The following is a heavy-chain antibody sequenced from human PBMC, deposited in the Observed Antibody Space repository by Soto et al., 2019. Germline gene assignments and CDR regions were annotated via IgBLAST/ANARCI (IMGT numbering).Heavy chain of an antibody. CDR3: SKGRLSFDF. CDR2: VSANADGT. CDR1: GFIFSNYA. Sequence: GGSLRLSCAASGFIFSNYAMNWVRQAPGKGLEWVSFVSANADGTFYADSVKGRFSISRDNSKNTLYLQMNNLRAEDTAIYYCSKGRLSFDFWGQGTLVPVYS. V-gene: IGHV3-23*01. J-gene: IGHJ4*02.